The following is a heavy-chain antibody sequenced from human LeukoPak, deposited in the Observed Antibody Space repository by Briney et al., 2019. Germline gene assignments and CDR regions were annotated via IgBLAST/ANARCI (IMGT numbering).Heavy chain of an antibody. CDR3: VRSDGDFYNVDD. V-gene: IGHV5-51*01. Sequence: GESLKISYKASGYNFANYWVCWVRQMPGKGLEWVGIIWPSDSDTRYSASFQDHVTITADESITTAHLQWSSLKASDTGMYYCVRSDGDFYNVDDWGKGTMVTVS. CDR2: IWPSDSDT. D-gene: IGHD4-17*01. CDR1: GYNFANYW. J-gene: IGHJ6*03.